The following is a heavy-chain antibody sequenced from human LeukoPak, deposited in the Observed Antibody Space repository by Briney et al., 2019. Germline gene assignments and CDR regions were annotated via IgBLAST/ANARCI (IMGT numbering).Heavy chain of an antibody. CDR3: ARLHNWNDVADY. CDR2: ISSSGSTI. V-gene: IGHV3-48*03. CDR1: GFTFSSYE. Sequence: PGGSLRLSCAASGFTFSSYEMSWIRQAPGKGLEWVSYISSSGSTIYYADSVKGRFTISRDNAKNSLYLQMNSLRAEDTAVYYCARLHNWNDVADYWGQGTLVTVSS. J-gene: IGHJ4*02. D-gene: IGHD1-20*01.